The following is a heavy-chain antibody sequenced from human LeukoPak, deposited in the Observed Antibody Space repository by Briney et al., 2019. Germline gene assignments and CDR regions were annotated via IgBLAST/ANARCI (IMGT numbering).Heavy chain of an antibody. CDR3: AKDAGRGYYDSDGYLNS. D-gene: IGHD3-22*01. V-gene: IGHV3-9*01. Sequence: SGGSLRLSCAASGFTFDDYAMHWVRQAPGKGLEWVSGISWNSGSIVYADSVKGRFTISRDNAKNSLYLQMNSLRAEDTALYYCAKDAGRGYYDSDGYLNSWGQGILVTVSS. J-gene: IGHJ4*02. CDR1: GFTFDDYA. CDR2: ISWNSGSI.